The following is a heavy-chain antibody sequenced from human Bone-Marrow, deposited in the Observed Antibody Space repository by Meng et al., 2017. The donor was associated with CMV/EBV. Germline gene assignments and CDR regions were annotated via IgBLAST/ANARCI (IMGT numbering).Heavy chain of an antibody. CDR2: MYSAGGNI. D-gene: IGHD3-10*01. CDR1: GFTFRNHA. CDR3: ATGSGSGYAHADY. V-gene: IGHV3-23*03. Sequence: GESLKISCAASGFTFRNHAMSWFRQAPGKGLEWVSIMYSAGGNIYYADSVKDRFTISRDFAKSTLYLQMNSLRAEDTAVYYCATGSGSGYAHADYWGLGTLVTVSS. J-gene: IGHJ4*02.